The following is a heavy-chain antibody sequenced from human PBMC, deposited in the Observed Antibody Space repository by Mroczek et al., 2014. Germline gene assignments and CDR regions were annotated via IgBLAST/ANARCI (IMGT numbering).Heavy chain of an antibody. V-gene: IGHV3-30*18. D-gene: IGHD4-17*01. CDR3: AKGGTVTTNYHYGMDV. CDR1: GFTFSSYG. Sequence: QVQLVQSGGGVVQPGRSLRLSCAASGFTFSSYGMHWVRQAPGKGLEWVAVISYDGSNKYYADSVKGRFTISRDNSKNTLYLQMNSLRGEDTAVYYCAKGGTVTTNYHYGMDVWGQGTTVTVSS. CDR2: ISYDGSNK. J-gene: IGHJ6*02.